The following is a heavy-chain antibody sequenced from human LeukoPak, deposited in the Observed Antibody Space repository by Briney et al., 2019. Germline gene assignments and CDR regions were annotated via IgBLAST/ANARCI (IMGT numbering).Heavy chain of an antibody. D-gene: IGHD6-19*01. Sequence: SETLSLTCTVSGGSIRNYYWSWIRQPPGKGLEWIGYIYYSGTTNYNPSLKSRVTISIDTSKNQFSPKLSSVTAADTAVYYCARCFGSGCPNGVFDYWGQGTLVTVSS. CDR3: ARCFGSGCPNGVFDY. CDR2: IYYSGTT. V-gene: IGHV4-59*01. J-gene: IGHJ4*02. CDR1: GGSIRNYY.